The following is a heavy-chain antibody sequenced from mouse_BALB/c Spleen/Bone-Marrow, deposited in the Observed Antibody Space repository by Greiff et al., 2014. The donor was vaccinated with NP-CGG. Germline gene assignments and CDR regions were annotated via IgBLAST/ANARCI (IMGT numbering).Heavy chain of an antibody. Sequence: VQGVESRAELVKPGASVKLSCKASGYSFTSYWMHWVKQRPGQGLEWIGEISPSNGRSNYNEKFESKATLTVDKSSSTAYMQLSGLTSEDSAVYYCTRSELRRGGYALDYWGLGTSVTVSS. CDR2: ISPSNGRS. V-gene: IGHV1S81*02. CDR3: TRSELRRGGYALDY. CDR1: GYSFTSYW. J-gene: IGHJ4*01. D-gene: IGHD2-12*01.